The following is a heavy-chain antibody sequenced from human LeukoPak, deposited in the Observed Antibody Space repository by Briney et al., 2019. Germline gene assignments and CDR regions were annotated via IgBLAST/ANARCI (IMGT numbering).Heavy chain of an antibody. CDR1: EFTLSTYS. D-gene: IGHD3-10*01. CDR2: LSSVGGQR. CDR3: ARALAGAPFDL. Sequence: GGALRLSGTASEFTLSTYSIHWLRQAPGKGLEWAAVLSSVGGQRYYADSVKGRFTISADTSKHPFYLQMDSLSIEDTALYYCARALAGAPFDLWGRGTVVAVSS. J-gene: IGHJ2*01. V-gene: IGHV3-30*04.